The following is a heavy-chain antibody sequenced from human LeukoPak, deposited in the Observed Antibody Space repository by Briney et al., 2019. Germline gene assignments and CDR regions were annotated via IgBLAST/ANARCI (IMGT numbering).Heavy chain of an antibody. D-gene: IGHD2-2*03. J-gene: IGHJ6*02. CDR1: GGSISSYY. CDR3: ARDGSPVYYYYGMDV. CDR2: IYTSGST. Sequence: SETLSLTCTVSGGSISSYYWSWLRQPAGKGLEWIGRIYTSGSTNYNPSLKSRVTMSVDTSKNQFSLKLSSVTAADTAVYYCARDGSPVYYYYGMDVWGQGTTVTVSS. V-gene: IGHV4-4*07.